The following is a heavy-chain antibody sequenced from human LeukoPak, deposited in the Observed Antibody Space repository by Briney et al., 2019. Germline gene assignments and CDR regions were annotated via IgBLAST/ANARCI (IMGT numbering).Heavy chain of an antibody. D-gene: IGHD6-6*01. CDR3: ARDRPHNWFDP. J-gene: IGHJ5*02. Sequence: RAGGSLRLSCAASGFSFSSYWMHWVRQAPGKGLVWVSHIDNDGSSTFYADSVKGRFTISRDNAKNMLYLQMNSLRAEDTAVYYCARDRPHNWFDPWGQGTLVTVSS. V-gene: IGHV3-74*01. CDR2: IDNDGSST. CDR1: GFSFSSYW.